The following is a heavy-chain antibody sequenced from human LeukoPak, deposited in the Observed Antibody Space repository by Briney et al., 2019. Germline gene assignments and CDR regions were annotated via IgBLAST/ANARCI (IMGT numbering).Heavy chain of an antibody. Sequence: GSSVKVSCKASGGTFSSYAISWVRQAPGQGLEWMGGIIPIFGTANYAQKFQGRVTITADESTSTAYMELSSLRSEDTAVYYCARGMASSGWGPIDYWGQGALVTVSS. CDR1: GGTFSSYA. D-gene: IGHD6-19*01. V-gene: IGHV1-69*01. CDR3: ARGMASSGWGPIDY. J-gene: IGHJ4*02. CDR2: IIPIFGTA.